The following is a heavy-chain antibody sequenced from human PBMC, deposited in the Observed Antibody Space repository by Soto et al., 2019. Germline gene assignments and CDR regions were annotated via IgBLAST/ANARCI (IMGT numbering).Heavy chain of an antibody. CDR2: IIPIFGTV. CDR3: ARGNHRWLPLWYFDL. Sequence: QVQLVQSGAEVKKPGSSVKVSCKASGGTFSNYPISWVRQAPGQGLEWMGGIIPIFGTVNYAQKFQGRVTINADETTSTAYLELSSLRSEDTAVYYCARGNHRWLPLWYFDLWGRGTLVTVSS. J-gene: IGHJ2*01. D-gene: IGHD5-12*01. V-gene: IGHV1-69*12. CDR1: GGTFSNYP.